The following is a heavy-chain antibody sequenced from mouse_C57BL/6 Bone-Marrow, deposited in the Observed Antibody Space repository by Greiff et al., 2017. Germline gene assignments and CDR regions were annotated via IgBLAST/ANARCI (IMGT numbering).Heavy chain of an antibody. CDR1: GYTFTSYW. J-gene: IGHJ3*01. D-gene: IGHD2-2*01. V-gene: IGHV1-53*01. CDR2: INPSNGGT. Sequence: QVQLQQPGTELVKPGASVKLSCKASGYTFTSYWMHWVKQRPGQGLEWIGNINPSNGGTNYNEKFKSKATLTVDKSSSTAYMQLSSLTSEDSAVYYGAADRLRLRWEFDYWGQGTLVTVSA. CDR3: AADRLRLRWEFDY.